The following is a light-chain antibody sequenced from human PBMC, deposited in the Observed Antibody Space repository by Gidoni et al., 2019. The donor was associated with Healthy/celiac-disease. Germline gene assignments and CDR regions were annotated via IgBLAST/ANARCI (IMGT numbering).Light chain of an antibody. CDR1: QSVSSSY. V-gene: IGKV3-20*01. CDR3: QQYGSSPWT. CDR2: GAS. Sequence: EIVLTQSPGTRSLSPGERATLSCRAIQSVSSSYLAWYQQKPGQAPRLLIYGASSRATVIPDRFSGSGSGTDFTLTISRLEPEDFAVYYCQQYGSSPWTFGQGTKVEIK. J-gene: IGKJ1*01.